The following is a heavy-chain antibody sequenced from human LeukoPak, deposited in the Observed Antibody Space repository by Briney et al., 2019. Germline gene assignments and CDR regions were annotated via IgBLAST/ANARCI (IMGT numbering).Heavy chain of an antibody. J-gene: IGHJ4*02. Sequence: GGSLRLSCAASGFTFSSSAMSWVRQVPGKGLEWVSGISASGGSTYYADSVRGRFTISRDNSKNTLYLQMDSLTAEDTAVYHCAKDLTGAYCSDYWGQGTLVTVSS. V-gene: IGHV3-23*01. CDR1: GFTFSSSA. CDR3: AKDLTGAYCSDY. CDR2: ISASGGST. D-gene: IGHD3-9*01.